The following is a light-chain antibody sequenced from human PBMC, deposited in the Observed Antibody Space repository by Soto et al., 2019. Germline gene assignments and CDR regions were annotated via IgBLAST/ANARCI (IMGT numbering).Light chain of an antibody. V-gene: IGKV1-39*01. CDR1: QSIKNY. CDR3: QQGYSTTPIT. J-gene: IGKJ5*01. Sequence: DIQMTQSPSSLSAAIGDRVTITCRASQSIKNYLNWCQHKPGAAPKLLIFGASNLESGVPSRFSGSGSGTEFTLSISSLQPEDFATYYCQQGYSTTPITFGQGTRLEIK. CDR2: GAS.